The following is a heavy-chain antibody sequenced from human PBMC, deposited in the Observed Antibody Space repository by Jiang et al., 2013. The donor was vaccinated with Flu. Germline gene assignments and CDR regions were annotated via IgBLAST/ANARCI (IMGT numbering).Heavy chain of an antibody. Sequence: GKALEWLALIYWDDDTRYSPSLKSRLTVTKDSSKKQVVLTISNMDPVDTATYYCAHSRDGEYFGYWGQGTLVTVSS. V-gene: IGHV2-5*02. CDR2: IYWDDDT. CDR3: AHSRDGEYFGY. D-gene: IGHD4-17*01. J-gene: IGHJ4*02.